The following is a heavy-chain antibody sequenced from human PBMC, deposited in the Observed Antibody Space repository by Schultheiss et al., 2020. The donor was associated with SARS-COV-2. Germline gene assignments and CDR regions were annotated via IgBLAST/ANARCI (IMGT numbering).Heavy chain of an antibody. Sequence: GGSLRLSCAASGFTFDDYGMSWVRQAPGKGLEWVSGINWNGGSTGYADSVKGRFTISRDNAKNSLYLQMNSLRDEDTAVYYCARGGGWYALYWGQGTLVTVSS. CDR1: GFTFDDYG. D-gene: IGHD6-19*01. J-gene: IGHJ4*02. V-gene: IGHV3-20*04. CDR2: INWNGGST. CDR3: ARGGGWYALY.